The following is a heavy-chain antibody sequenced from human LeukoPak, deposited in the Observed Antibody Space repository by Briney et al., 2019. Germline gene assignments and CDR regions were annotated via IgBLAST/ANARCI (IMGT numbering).Heavy chain of an antibody. D-gene: IGHD2-2*03. CDR1: GFTFSAYD. J-gene: IGHJ3*02. V-gene: IGHV3-23*01. Sequence: GGSLRLSCAASGFTFSAYDMQWVRQAPGKGLEWVSGISRCGPTYYTESVKGRFTIPSGNSENPLHLQMNTLSAEDTAVYFSGKXGXXVFXIWGQGTMVXXSX. CDR2: ISRCGPT. CDR3: GKXGXXVFXI.